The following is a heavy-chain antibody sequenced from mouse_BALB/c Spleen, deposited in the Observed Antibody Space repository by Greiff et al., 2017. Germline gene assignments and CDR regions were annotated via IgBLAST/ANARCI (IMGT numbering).Heavy chain of an antibody. CDR1: GYTFTSYW. J-gene: IGHJ2*01. CDR2: IDPSDSET. D-gene: IGHD1-1*02. V-gene: IGHV1-69*02. Sequence: VQLQQPGAELVKPGAPVKLSCKASGYTFTSYWMNWVKQRPGRGLEWIGRIDPSDSETHYNQKFKDKATLTVDKSSSTAYIQLSSLTSEDSAVYYCARSGTMDYWGQGTTLTVSS. CDR3: ARSGTMDY.